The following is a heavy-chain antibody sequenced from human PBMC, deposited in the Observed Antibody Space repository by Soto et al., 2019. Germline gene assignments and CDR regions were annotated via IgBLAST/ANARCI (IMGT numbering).Heavy chain of an antibody. V-gene: IGHV3-64D*06. D-gene: IGHD6-19*01. CDR2: ISSNGGNT. J-gene: IGHJ4*02. Sequence: VQLVESGGTLVQPGGSLRLSCSASGFTFNTFAMHWVRQTPGKGLEFVSAISSNGGNTYYADSVKGRFAISRDNSKNTLYLHMYSLRPEDTALYYCVKEGYMRSDWYGQFDCWGQGTLVTVSS. CDR3: VKEGYMRSDWYGQFDC. CDR1: GFTFNTFA.